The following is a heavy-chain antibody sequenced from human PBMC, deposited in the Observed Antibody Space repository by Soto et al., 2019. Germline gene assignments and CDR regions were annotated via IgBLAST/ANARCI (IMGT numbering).Heavy chain of an antibody. D-gene: IGHD2-21*02. CDR2: ISGSGAGT. J-gene: IGHJ4*02. V-gene: IGHV3-23*01. CDR1: GFTFSSYA. Sequence: PGGSLRLSCAASGFTFSSYAMSWVRQAPGKGLEWVSAISGSGAGTYYADSVKGRFTISRDNSKNTLYLQMNSLSAEDTAVYFCAKSSGDYSFDYWGQGTLVTVSS. CDR3: AKSSGDYSFDY.